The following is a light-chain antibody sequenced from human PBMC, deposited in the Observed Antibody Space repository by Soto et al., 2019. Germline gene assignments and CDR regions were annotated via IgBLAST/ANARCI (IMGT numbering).Light chain of an antibody. CDR1: QSISTY. CDR2: AAS. J-gene: IGKJ2*02. Sequence: DIQMTPSPSSLSASVGDRVTITCRARQSISTYLNWYQQIPGKAPKLLIYAASTLQSGVPSRFSGGGSGTDFTLTISSLQPEDFATYFCQQGYSNPRTFGQGTKLEIK. V-gene: IGKV1-39*01. CDR3: QQGYSNPRT.